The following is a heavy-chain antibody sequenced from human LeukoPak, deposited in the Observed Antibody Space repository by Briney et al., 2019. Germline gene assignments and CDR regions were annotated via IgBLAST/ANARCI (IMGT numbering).Heavy chain of an antibody. V-gene: IGHV4-39*07. CDR1: GGSISSSSYF. Sequence: SETLSLTCTVPGGSISSSSYFWAWIRQPPGKGLEWIESIYYTGSTYYNPSLKSRVTISVDTSKNQFSLKLSSVTAADTAVYYCARSGYTTRRHAAFDIWGQGTMVAVSS. CDR2: IYYTGST. CDR3: ARSGYTTRRHAAFDI. D-gene: IGHD6-13*01. J-gene: IGHJ3*02.